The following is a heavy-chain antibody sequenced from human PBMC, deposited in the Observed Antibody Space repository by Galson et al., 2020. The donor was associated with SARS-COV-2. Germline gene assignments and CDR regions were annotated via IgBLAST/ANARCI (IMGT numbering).Heavy chain of an antibody. V-gene: IGHV4-30-4*01. CDR1: GGSISSGDYY. Sequence: SETLSLTCTVSGGSISSGDYYWSWIRQPPGKGQEWIGYIYYSGSTYYNPSLKSRVTISVDTSKNQFSLKLSSVTAADTAVYYCARDMTLRYCSSTSCYSYGMDVGGEGTTVTVSS. D-gene: IGHD2-2*02. CDR2: IYYSGST. J-gene: IGHJ6*04. CDR3: ARDMTLRYCSSTSCYSYGMDV.